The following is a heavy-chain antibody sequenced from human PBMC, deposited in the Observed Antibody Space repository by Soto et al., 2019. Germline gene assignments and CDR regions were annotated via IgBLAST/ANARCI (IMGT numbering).Heavy chain of an antibody. CDR1: GGSVSVDSYY. Sequence: SETLSLTCAVSGGSVSVDSYYWAWIRQPPGKGLEWIATIHYRGNTYYATSLKSRVTISIDTSKNQFSLMLASVSATDTAFYYCARLATTVSTPNYWGQGTLGTVSS. CDR2: IHYRGNT. V-gene: IGHV4-39*01. J-gene: IGHJ4*02. CDR3: ARLATTVSTPNY. D-gene: IGHD4-17*01.